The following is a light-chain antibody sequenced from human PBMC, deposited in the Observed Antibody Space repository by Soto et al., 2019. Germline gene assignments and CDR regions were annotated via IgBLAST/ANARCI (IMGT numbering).Light chain of an antibody. CDR2: DAS. CDR1: QSVSNY. CDR3: PHWSNWPLT. V-gene: IGKV3-11*01. Sequence: EIVLTQAPASLPVFPGEKATLPCRASQSVSNYLAWHQQKPGQAPRLRINDASNRSTGIPATFSASGSETDVTLTTTTLETEDFAIYHCPHWSNWPLTFSGWTKVYIK. J-gene: IGKJ4*01.